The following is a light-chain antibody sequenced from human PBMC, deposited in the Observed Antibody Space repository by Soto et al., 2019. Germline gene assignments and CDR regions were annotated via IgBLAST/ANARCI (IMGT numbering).Light chain of an antibody. J-gene: IGKJ2*01. Sequence: ESVLIPVPGAPFLSPRERATLSFRASQNIRSTYLAWYQQKPGQAPRLLIYGGSSRATGIPVRFSGSGSGTDFTLTISRLEPEDFAVYYCQCQQYGISPVYAFGQGTKVDIK. V-gene: IGKV3-20*01. CDR2: GGS. CDR1: QNIRSTY. CDR3: QQYGISPVYA.